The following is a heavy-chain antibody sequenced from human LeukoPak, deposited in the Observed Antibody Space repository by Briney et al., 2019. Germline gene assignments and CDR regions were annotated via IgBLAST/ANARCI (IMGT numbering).Heavy chain of an antibody. CDR3: VRGPLVTADGLA. CDR2: IKEDGSQK. Sequence: GGSLRLSCAATGFTFSQFWMSWVRQAPGKGLEWLTNIKEDGSQKFYVDSVKGRFTISRDNAKESLCLQMNSLRADDTAVYYCVRGPLVTADGLAWGQGTLVTVSS. D-gene: IGHD6-13*01. V-gene: IGHV3-7*03. J-gene: IGHJ5*02. CDR1: GFTFSQFW.